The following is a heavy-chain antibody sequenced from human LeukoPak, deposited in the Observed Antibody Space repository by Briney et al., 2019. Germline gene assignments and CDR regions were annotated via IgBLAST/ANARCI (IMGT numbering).Heavy chain of an antibody. CDR2: INPNSGGT. Sequence: ASVKVSCKASGYTFTGYYMHWVRQAPGQGLEWMGWINPNSGGTNYAQKFQGRVTMTRDTSISTAYMELSRLRSDDTAVYYCARPIVVPAAFQAFDIWGQGTMVTVSS. D-gene: IGHD2-2*01. CDR1: GYTFTGYY. J-gene: IGHJ3*02. CDR3: ARPIVVPAAFQAFDI. V-gene: IGHV1-2*02.